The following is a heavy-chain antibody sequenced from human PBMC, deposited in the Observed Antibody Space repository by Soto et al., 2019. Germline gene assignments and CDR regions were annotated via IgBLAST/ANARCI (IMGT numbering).Heavy chain of an antibody. Sequence: EVPLLESGGGLVQPGGSLRLSCAASGFTFSSYAMSWVRQAPGKGLEWVSAISGSGGSTYYADSVKGRFTISRDNSKNTLYLQMNSLRAEDTAVYYCAKLRGYSYGKYYFDYWGQGTLVTVSS. D-gene: IGHD5-18*01. CDR2: ISGSGGST. J-gene: IGHJ4*02. CDR1: GFTFSSYA. V-gene: IGHV3-23*01. CDR3: AKLRGYSYGKYYFDY.